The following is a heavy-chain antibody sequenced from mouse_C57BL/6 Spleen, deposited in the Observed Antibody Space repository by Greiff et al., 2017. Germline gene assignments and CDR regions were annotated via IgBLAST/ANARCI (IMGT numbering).Heavy chain of an antibody. CDR1: GYTFTSYG. CDR3: ARGEFTTVVDYYALDY. J-gene: IGHJ4*01. CDR2: IYPSSGNT. Sequence: VQLQQPGAELARPGASVKLSCKASGYTFTSYGISWVKQRTGQGLEWIGEIYPSSGNTYYNEKFKGKATLTADKSSSTAYMELRSLTSEDSAVYFCARGEFTTVVDYYALDYWGQGTSVTVSA. V-gene: IGHV1-81*01. D-gene: IGHD1-1*01.